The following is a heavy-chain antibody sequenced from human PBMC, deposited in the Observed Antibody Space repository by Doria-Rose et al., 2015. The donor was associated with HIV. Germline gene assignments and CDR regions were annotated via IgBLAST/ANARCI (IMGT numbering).Heavy chain of an antibody. CDR1: GASVSSRGYY. CDR3: ARMGSYRELDY. J-gene: IGHJ4*02. V-gene: IGHV4-31*03. D-gene: IGHD3-3*01. CDR2: TYYTGTS. Sequence: LQESGPGLVKPSETLSLTCSVSGASVSSRGYYWNWIRQVPGKGLESLGYTYYTGTSDYSPSLKSRLNMAVDTSKNQFSLKLSFVTVAGTAVYYCARMGSYRELDYWGQGALVIVSA.